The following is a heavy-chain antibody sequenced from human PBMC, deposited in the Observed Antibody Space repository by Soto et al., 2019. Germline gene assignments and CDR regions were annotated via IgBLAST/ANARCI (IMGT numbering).Heavy chain of an antibody. Sequence: SEPLSLPCAVRGASLSRGGFHWGWIRQPPGQGLEWIGSLYSGSTYYNPSLKSQVTISADTSKSEFSLRLTSVTAADAAVYYCAKRGSGHTFDYWGQGTPVTVSS. CDR2: LYSGST. CDR1: GASLSRGGFH. CDR3: AKRGSGHTFDY. D-gene: IGHD3-10*01. V-gene: IGHV4-39*01. J-gene: IGHJ4*02.